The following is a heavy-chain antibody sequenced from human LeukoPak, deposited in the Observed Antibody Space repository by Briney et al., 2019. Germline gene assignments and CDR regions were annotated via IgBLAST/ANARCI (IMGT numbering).Heavy chain of an antibody. CDR1: GFTVSSNY. J-gene: IGHJ5*02. Sequence: GGSLRLSCAASGFTVSSNYMSWVRQAPGKGLEWVPVIYSGGSTYYADSVKGRFTISRDNSKNTLYLQMNSLRAEDTAVYYCARGVAAAGPYNWFDPWGQGTLVTVSS. D-gene: IGHD6-13*01. CDR2: IYSGGST. CDR3: ARGVAAAGPYNWFDP. V-gene: IGHV3-66*01.